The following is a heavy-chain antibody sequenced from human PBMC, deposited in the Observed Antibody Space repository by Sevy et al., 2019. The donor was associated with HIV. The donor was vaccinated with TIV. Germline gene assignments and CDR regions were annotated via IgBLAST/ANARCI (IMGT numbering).Heavy chain of an antibody. J-gene: IGHJ4*02. Sequence: ASVKVSCRASGYTFTDNYVLWVRQAPGQGLEWMGRINPKSGGTKYAQNFQGRFTMTRDTSISTAYMEVTRLRFDDTALYYCAREAGSTYHGLIDFWGQGSLVTVSS. CDR1: GYTFTDNY. D-gene: IGHD6-13*01. V-gene: IGHV1-2*06. CDR3: AREAGSTYHGLIDF. CDR2: INPKSGGT.